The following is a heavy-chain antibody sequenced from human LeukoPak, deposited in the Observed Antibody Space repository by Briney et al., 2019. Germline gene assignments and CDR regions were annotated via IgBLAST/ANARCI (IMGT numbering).Heavy chain of an antibody. CDR2: ISSSGSTI. CDR3: AKVPTPRYYYDSSAFDI. V-gene: IGHV3-11*01. Sequence: GGSLRLSCAASGFTFSDYYMSWIRQAPGKGLEWVSYISSSGSTIYYADSVKGRFTISRDKAKNSLYLQMNSLRAEDTAVYYCAKVPTPRYYYDSSAFDIWGQGTMVTVSS. CDR1: GFTFSDYY. J-gene: IGHJ3*02. D-gene: IGHD3-22*01.